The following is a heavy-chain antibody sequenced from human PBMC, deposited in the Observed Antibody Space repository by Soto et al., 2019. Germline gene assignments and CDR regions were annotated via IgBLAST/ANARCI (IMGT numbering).Heavy chain of an antibody. CDR1: GGSISSGRYY. CDR3: ARDRGDYYFDY. J-gene: IGHJ4*02. Sequence: SETLSLTCAVYGGSISSGRYYWSWIRQPPGMGLEWIGEMSHSGGTHFNPSLKSRGTISVDTSKNQFSLKMSSVTAADTAVYYCARDRGDYYFDYWGQGTLVTVSS. D-gene: IGHD4-17*01. CDR2: MSHSGGT. V-gene: IGHV4-61*01.